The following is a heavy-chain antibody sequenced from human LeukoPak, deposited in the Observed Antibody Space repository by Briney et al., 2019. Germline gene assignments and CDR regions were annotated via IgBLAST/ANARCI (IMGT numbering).Heavy chain of an antibody. Sequence: ASVKVSCKASGGTFSSYTISWVRQAPGQGLEWMGRIIPILGIANYAPKFQGRVTITADKSTSTAYMELSSLRSEGTAVYYCARAVKQWLVGYAFDIWGQGTMVTVSS. D-gene: IGHD6-19*01. CDR3: ARAVKQWLVGYAFDI. CDR2: IIPILGIA. V-gene: IGHV1-69*02. CDR1: GGTFSSYT. J-gene: IGHJ3*02.